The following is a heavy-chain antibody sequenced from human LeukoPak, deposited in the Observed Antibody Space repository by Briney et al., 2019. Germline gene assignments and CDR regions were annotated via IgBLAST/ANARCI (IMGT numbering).Heavy chain of an antibody. V-gene: IGHV4-34*01. J-gene: IGHJ5*02. CDR2: INHSGST. D-gene: IGHD5-18*01. Sequence: PSETLSLTCAVYGGSFSGYYWSWIRQPPGKGLEWIGEINHSGSTNYNPSLKSRVTISVDTSKNQFSLKLSSVTAADTAVYYCARDPLNTAMVTAPPWGQGTLVTVSS. CDR3: ARDPLNTAMVTAPP. CDR1: GGSFSGYY.